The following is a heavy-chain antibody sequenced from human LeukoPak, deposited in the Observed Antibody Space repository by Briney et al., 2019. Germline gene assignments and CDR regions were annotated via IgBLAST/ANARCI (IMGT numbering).Heavy chain of an antibody. V-gene: IGHV3-7*01. D-gene: IGHD2-15*01. CDR2: INEDGSDK. J-gene: IGHJ4*02. CDR3: ARGYCSGGDCYGTPDF. Sequence: GGSLRLSCAAAGFTFSSHWMNWVRQAPGKGLEWVANINEDGSDKYYVDSVKGRFTISRDNAKNSLYLQMNSLRAEDTAVYYCARGYCSGGDCYGTPDFWGQGTPVTVSS. CDR1: GFTFSSHW.